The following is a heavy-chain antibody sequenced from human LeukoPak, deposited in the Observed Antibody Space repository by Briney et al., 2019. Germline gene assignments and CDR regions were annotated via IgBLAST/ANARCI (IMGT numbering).Heavy chain of an antibody. CDR2: ISGSSTST. J-gene: IGHJ4*02. Sequence: TGGSLRLSCAASGFTFSSFAMSGVRGAPGKGLERGSTISGSSTSTYYADSVQGRLTVSRDNSKSTLFLQMNSLRAEDTAVYYCAKDLSMAVTGSPFDYWGQGTLVTVSS. D-gene: IGHD6-19*01. CDR1: GFTFSSFA. CDR3: AKDLSMAVTGSPFDY. V-gene: IGHV3-23*01.